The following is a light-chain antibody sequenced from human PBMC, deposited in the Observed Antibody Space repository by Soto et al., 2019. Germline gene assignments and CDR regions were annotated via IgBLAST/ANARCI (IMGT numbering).Light chain of an antibody. CDR1: QSISSW. CDR3: QQYNSYSVT. V-gene: IGKV1-5*03. J-gene: IGKJ1*01. CDR2: KAS. Sequence: DIQMTQSPSTLSASVGDTVTVTCRASQSISSWLAWYQQKPVKAPKLLIYKASSLESGVPSRFSGSGSGTEFTLTISSLQPDDFATYYCQQYNSYSVTFGQGTKVDIK.